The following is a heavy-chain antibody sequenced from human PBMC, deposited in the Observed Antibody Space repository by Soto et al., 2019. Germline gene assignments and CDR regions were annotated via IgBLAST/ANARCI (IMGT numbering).Heavy chain of an antibody. J-gene: IGHJ3*02. CDR2: IWYDGSNK. CDR1: GFTFSSYG. Sequence: QVQLVESGGGVVQPGRSLRLSCAASGFTFSSYGMHWVRQAPGKGLEWVAVIWYDGSNKYYADSVKGRFTISRDNSKNTLYLQMNSLRAEDTAVYYCARDGSYCSGGSCYLLDAFEIWGQGTMVTVSS. V-gene: IGHV3-33*01. D-gene: IGHD2-15*01. CDR3: ARDGSYCSGGSCYLLDAFEI.